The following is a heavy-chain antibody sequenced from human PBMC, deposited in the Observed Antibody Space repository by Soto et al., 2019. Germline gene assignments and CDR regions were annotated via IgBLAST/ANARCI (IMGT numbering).Heavy chain of an antibody. CDR2: ISAYNGNT. V-gene: IGHV1-18*01. CDR3: ARWDTAMVSGYYGMDV. D-gene: IGHD5-18*01. J-gene: IGHJ6*02. Sequence: QVQLVQSGAEVKKPGASVKVSCKASGYTFTSYGISWVRQAPGQGLEWMGWISAYNGNTNYAQKLQGRVTMTTDTXTXXAYMELRSLRSDDTAVYYCARWDTAMVSGYYGMDVWGQGPTVTVSS. CDR1: GYTFTSYG.